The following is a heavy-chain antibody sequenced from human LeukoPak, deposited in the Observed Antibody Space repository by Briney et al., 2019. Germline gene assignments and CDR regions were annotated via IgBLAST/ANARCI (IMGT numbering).Heavy chain of an antibody. D-gene: IGHD2-15*01. CDR2: INPSGGT. CDR1: GYTFTGYY. J-gene: IGHJ4*02. CDR3: ARDFFHGHCSGLSCFLLDY. V-gene: IGHV1-2*02. Sequence: VASVKVSCKASGYTFTGYYLHWVRQAPGQGLEWMGWINPSGGTNYAQKFQGRLTMTTDTSTNTAYMDLRSLRPDDTAVYYCARDFFHGHCSGLSCFLLDYWGQGSLVAVSS.